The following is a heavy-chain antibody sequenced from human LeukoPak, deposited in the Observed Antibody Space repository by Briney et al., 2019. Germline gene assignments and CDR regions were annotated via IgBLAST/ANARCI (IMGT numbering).Heavy chain of an antibody. D-gene: IGHD6-19*01. V-gene: IGHV4-39*01. J-gene: IGHJ4*02. CDR1: GGSISSSSYY. CDR2: IYYSGST. Sequence: PSETLSLTCTVSGGSISSSSYYWGWIRQPPGKGLEWIGSIYYSGSTYYNPSLKSRVTISVDTSKNQFSLKLSSVTAADTAVYYCARLERRYPYSSGWYCDYWGQGTLVTVSS. CDR3: ARLERRYPYSSGWYCDY.